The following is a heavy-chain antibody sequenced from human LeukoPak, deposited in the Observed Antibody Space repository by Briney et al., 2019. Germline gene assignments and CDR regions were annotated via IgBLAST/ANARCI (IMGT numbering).Heavy chain of an antibody. D-gene: IGHD5-12*01. CDR3: ARHPKSGYTGYESDY. Sequence: GEXXXXXXKASGYSFTTYXXXXVRQXPXKXXXXXXXXYPADSTAKYSPSFQGQVTISVDKSISTAYLQWSRLEASDTAVFYCARHPKSGYTGYESDYWGQGTLVTVSS. CDR2: XYPADSTA. CDR1: GYSFTTYX. J-gene: IGHJ4*02. V-gene: IGHV5-51*01.